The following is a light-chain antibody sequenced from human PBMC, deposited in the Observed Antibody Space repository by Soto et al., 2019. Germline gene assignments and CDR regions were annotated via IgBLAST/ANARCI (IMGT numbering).Light chain of an antibody. CDR1: QGIRTY. CDR2: AAS. Sequence: DIQLTQSPSFLSASVGDRVTITCRASQGIRTYLAWYQQKPGKAPNLLVYAASTLQSGVPSRFSGSGSGTEFTLTISSLQPEDFASYYCLQLNSYPLTFGGGTKVEI. V-gene: IGKV1-9*01. CDR3: LQLNSYPLT. J-gene: IGKJ4*01.